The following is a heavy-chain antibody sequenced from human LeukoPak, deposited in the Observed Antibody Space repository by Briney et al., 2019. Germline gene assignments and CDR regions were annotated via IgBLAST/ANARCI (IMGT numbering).Heavy chain of an antibody. J-gene: IGHJ2*01. D-gene: IGHD3-22*01. CDR2: ISSSSNTI. CDR1: GFTSNSYS. Sequence: PGGSLRLSCAASGFTSNSYSMNWVRQAPGKGLEWVSYISSSSNTIYYADSVKGRFTISRDNAKNSLYLQMNSLRAEDTAVYYCARDVSPYYYDTSGDFDLWGRGTLVTVSS. CDR3: ARDVSPYYYDTSGDFDL. V-gene: IGHV3-48*01.